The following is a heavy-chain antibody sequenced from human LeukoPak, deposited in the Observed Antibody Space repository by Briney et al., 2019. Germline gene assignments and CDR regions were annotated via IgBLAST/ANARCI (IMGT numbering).Heavy chain of an antibody. D-gene: IGHD4-17*01. V-gene: IGHV4-34*01. CDR3: TRMTTGHDY. Sequence: PSETLSLTCAVSGVSFDDYYWAWVRQTPGKGLEWIGEINHSGYTNDSPSLKSRVTLSIDTSRKQFSLDLRSVTVADAGIYYCTRMTTGHDYWGQGTLVTVSS. CDR2: INHSGYT. CDR1: GVSFDDYY. J-gene: IGHJ4*02.